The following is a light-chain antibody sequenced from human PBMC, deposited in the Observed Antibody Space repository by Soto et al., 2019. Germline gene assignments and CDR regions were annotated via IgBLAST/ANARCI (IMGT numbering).Light chain of an antibody. CDR3: QQSYSVPWT. J-gene: IGKJ1*01. V-gene: IGKV1-39*01. CDR1: QTISSH. CDR2: GTS. Sequence: DIQMTQSPSSLSASVGDRVTITCRASQTISSHLDWYQHKTGKAPKVLIYGTSSWPSGVPSRFSGSGSGTDFTLTISSLQPEDFATYYCQQSYSVPWTFGQGTKVDI.